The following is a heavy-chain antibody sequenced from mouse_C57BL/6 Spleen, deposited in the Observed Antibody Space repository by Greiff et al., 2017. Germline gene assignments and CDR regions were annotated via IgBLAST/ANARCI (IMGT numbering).Heavy chain of an antibody. CDR3: ARSRTTGYFDV. V-gene: IGHV1-66*01. Sequence: VQLQQSGPELVKPGASVKISCKASGYSFTSYYIHWVKQRPGQGLEWIGWIYPGSGNTKYNEKFKGKATLTADTSSSTAYMQLSSLTSEDSAVYYCARSRTTGYFDVWGTGTTVTVSS. J-gene: IGHJ1*03. CDR2: IYPGSGNT. D-gene: IGHD1-1*01. CDR1: GYSFTSYY.